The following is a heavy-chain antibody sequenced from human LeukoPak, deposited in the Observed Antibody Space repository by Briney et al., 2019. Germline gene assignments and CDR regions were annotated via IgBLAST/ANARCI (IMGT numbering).Heavy chain of an antibody. CDR2: IYPGDSDT. CDR3: ARRLVSFYYGSGSYRTPLGWFDP. CDR1: GYSFTSYW. D-gene: IGHD3-10*01. V-gene: IGHV5-51*01. Sequence: GECLRISCKGSGYSFTSYWIGWVRQMPGKGLEWMGIIYPGDSDTRYSPSFQGQVTISADKSISTAYLQWSSLKASDTAMYYCARRLVSFYYGSGSYRTPLGWFDPWGQGTLVTVSS. J-gene: IGHJ5*02.